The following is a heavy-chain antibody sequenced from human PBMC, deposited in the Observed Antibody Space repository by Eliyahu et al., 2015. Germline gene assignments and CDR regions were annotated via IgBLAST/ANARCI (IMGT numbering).Heavy chain of an antibody. D-gene: IGHD4-11*01. CDR3: AREATYDYISWGRNYYYGMDV. CDR1: GFTFSSYG. Sequence: RLSCAASGFTFSSYGMHWVRQAPGKGLEWVAVIWYDGSNKYYADSVKGRFTISRDNSKNTLYLQMNSLRAEDTAVYYCAREATYDYISWGRNYYYGMDVWGQGTTVTVSS. V-gene: IGHV3-33*01. CDR2: IWYDGSNK. J-gene: IGHJ6*02.